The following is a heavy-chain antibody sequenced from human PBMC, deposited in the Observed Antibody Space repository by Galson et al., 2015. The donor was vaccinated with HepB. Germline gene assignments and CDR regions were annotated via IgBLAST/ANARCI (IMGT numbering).Heavy chain of an antibody. D-gene: IGHD6-19*01. CDR3: AKASRIAVAEGWFDP. Sequence: SLRLSCAASGFTFSNAWMSWVRQAPGKGLEWVGRIKSKTDGGTTDYAAPVKGRFTISRDDSKNTLYLQMNSLRAEDTALYYCAKASRIAVAEGWFDPWGQGTLVTVSS. CDR2: IKSKTDGGTT. V-gene: IGHV3-15*05. J-gene: IGHJ5*02. CDR1: GFTFSNAW.